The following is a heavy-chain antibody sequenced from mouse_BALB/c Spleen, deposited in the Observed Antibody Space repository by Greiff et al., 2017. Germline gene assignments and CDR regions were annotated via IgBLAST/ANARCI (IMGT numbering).Heavy chain of an antibody. Sequence: EGQLVESGGGLVKPGGSLKLSCAASGFTFSSYAMSWVRQTPEKRLEWVASISSGGSTYYPDSVKGRFTISRDNARNILYLQMSSLRSEDTAMYYCARDDGYYFDYWGQGTTLTVSS. CDR2: ISSGGST. CDR3: ARDDGYYFDY. V-gene: IGHV5-6-5*01. D-gene: IGHD2-3*01. CDR1: GFTFSSYA. J-gene: IGHJ2*01.